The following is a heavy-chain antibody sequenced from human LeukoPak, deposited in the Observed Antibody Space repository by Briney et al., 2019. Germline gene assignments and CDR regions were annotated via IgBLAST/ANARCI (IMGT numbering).Heavy chain of an antibody. CDR1: SGFISSHC. J-gene: IGHJ4*02. CDR2: IYYSGST. Sequence: PSPTLSPTWPLASGFISSHCSSWIRLPPGDGLEWIGYIYYSGSTTYKPSLRTRAPLPVDTSKNQFFLKLRSVTPAATAVNYCARENVVAAIFDYGGQGTLVTVSS. V-gene: IGHV4-59*11. CDR3: ARENVVAAIFDY. D-gene: IGHD2-15*01.